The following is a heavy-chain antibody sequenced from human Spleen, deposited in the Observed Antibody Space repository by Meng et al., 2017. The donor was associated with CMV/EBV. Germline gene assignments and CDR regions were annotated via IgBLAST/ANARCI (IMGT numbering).Heavy chain of an antibody. V-gene: IGHV3-23*03. CDR1: GFTFRNYA. J-gene: IGHJ3*02. D-gene: IGHD1-1*01. CDR2: IFSSGTDS. CDR3: AKDNAWNGGAFDI. Sequence: ASGFTFRNYAMSWVRQAPGKGLEWVSIIFSSGTDSYYADSVKGRFTISRDNSKNTLFLQMNSLRAEDTAVYYCAKDNAWNGGAFDIWGQGTMVTVSS.